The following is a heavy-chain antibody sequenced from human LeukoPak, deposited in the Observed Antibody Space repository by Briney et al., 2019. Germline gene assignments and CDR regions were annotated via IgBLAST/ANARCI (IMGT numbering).Heavy chain of an antibody. Sequence: SGGSLRLSCAASGFTFNSYAMHWVRQAPGKGLEWVAVISYDGSNKYYADSVKGRFTISRDNSKNTLYLQMNSLRAEDTAVYYCARDGRYCSGGSCYHNWFDPWGQGTLVTVSS. J-gene: IGHJ5*02. CDR3: ARDGRYCSGGSCYHNWFDP. D-gene: IGHD2-15*01. CDR1: GFTFNSYA. CDR2: ISYDGSNK. V-gene: IGHV3-30-3*01.